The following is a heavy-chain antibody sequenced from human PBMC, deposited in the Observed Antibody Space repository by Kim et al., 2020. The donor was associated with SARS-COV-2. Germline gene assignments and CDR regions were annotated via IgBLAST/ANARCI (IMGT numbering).Heavy chain of an antibody. CDR2: ISYDGSNK. Sequence: GGYLRLSCAASGFTFSSYAMHWVRQAPGKGLEWVAVISYDGSNKYYADSVKGRFTISRDNSKNTLYLQMNSLRAEDTAVYYCARDLAEVLYYYYGMDVWGQGTTVTVSS. CDR3: ARDLAEVLYYYYGMDV. CDR1: GFTFSSYA. D-gene: IGHD6-19*01. J-gene: IGHJ6*02. V-gene: IGHV3-30-3*01.